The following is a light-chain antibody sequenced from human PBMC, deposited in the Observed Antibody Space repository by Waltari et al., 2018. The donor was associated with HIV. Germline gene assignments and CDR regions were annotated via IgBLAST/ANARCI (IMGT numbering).Light chain of an antibody. CDR1: SSDVGGYNS. CDR3: CSYGGTYNV. V-gene: IGLV2-11*01. Sequence: QSALTQPRSVSGSPGQSVTLSCTGTSSDVGGYNSFSWYQQHPGKAPKLLIHEVSKWPSGVPDRFSGSKSGNTASLTISGLRADDEADYYCCSYGGTYNVFGTGTKVTIL. J-gene: IGLJ1*01. CDR2: EVS.